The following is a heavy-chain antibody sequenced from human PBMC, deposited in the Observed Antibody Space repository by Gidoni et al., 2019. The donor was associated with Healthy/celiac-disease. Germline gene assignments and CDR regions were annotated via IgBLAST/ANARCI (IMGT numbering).Heavy chain of an antibody. J-gene: IGHJ4*02. CDR3: ARDAVTTVDY. Sequence: QVQLVQSGAEVKKPRSSVKVSCKASGGTFSSYTISWVRQAPGQGLEWMGRIIPILGIANYAQKFQGRVTITADKSTSTAYMELSSLRSEDTAVYYCARDAVTTVDYWGQGTLVTVSS. CDR2: IIPILGIA. V-gene: IGHV1-69*08. D-gene: IGHD4-17*01. CDR1: GGTFSSYT.